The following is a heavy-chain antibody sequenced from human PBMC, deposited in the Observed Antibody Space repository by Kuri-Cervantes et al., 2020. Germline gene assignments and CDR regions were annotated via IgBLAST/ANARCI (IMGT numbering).Heavy chain of an antibody. Sequence: GESLKISCAASGFTFSSYSMNWVRQAPGKGLEWVSSISSSSSYIHYADSVKGRFTISRDNSKNTLYLQMNSLRAEDTAVYYCARSNIAAAGTNFDYWGQGTLVTVSS. D-gene: IGHD6-13*01. CDR2: ISSSSSYI. CDR3: ARSNIAAAGTNFDY. CDR1: GFTFSSYS. J-gene: IGHJ4*02. V-gene: IGHV3-21*01.